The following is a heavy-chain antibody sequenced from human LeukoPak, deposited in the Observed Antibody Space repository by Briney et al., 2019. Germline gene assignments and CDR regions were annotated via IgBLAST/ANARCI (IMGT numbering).Heavy chain of an antibody. D-gene: IGHD4-4*01. V-gene: IGHV1-69*04. CDR2: IIPILGIA. J-gene: IGHJ6*02. CDR3: ARDLSGATVPFGMDV. CDR1: GGTFSSYA. Sequence: ASVKVSCKASGGTFSSYAISWVRQAPGQGLEWMGRIIPILGIANYAQKFQGRVTITADKSTSTAYMELSSLRSEDTAVHYCARDLSGATVPFGMDVWGQGTTVTVSS.